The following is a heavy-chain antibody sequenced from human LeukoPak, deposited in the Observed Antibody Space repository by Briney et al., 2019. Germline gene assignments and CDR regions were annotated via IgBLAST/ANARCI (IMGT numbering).Heavy chain of an antibody. CDR1: GSSCTNYW. Sequence: GESLKISCKGSGSSCTNYWIGWVRQMPGKGLERMGIIYPGDSDTRYSPSFQGQVLISVDKSISTAYLQWGSLKASDTAMYYCARWGSSAAPFDYWGQGTLVTVSS. CDR2: IYPGDSDT. V-gene: IGHV5-51*01. J-gene: IGHJ4*02. CDR3: ARWGSSAAPFDY. D-gene: IGHD6-13*01.